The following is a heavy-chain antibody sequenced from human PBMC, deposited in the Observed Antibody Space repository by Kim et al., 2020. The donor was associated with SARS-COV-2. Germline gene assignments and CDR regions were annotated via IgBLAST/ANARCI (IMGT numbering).Heavy chain of an antibody. J-gene: IGHJ3*02. Sequence: TNYTPSLKSRVTISVDTSKNQFSLKLSSVTAADTAVYYCARYIVDNDAFDIWGQGTMVTVSS. V-gene: IGHV4-59*01. CDR2: T. D-gene: IGHD5-12*01. CDR3: ARYIVDNDAFDI.